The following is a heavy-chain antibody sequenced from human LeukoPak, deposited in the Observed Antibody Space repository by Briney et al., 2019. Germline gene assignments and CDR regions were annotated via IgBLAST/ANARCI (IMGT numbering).Heavy chain of an antibody. CDR1: GGSISSYY. D-gene: IGHD4-23*01. J-gene: IGHJ1*01. Sequence: SETLSLTCTVSGGSISSYYWSWIRQPPGKGLEWIGYIYYSGSTNYNPSLKSRVTISVDTSKNQFSLKLSSVTAADTAVYYCANYYGGNFQYFQQWGQGTLVTVSS. CDR3: ANYYGGNFQYFQQ. V-gene: IGHV4-59*01. CDR2: IYYSGST.